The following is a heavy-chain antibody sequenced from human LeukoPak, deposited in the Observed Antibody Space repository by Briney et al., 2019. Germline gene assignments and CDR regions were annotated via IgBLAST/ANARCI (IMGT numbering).Heavy chain of an antibody. V-gene: IGHV4-59*08. D-gene: IGHD6-13*01. J-gene: IGHJ4*01. Sequence: SETLSLTCTVSGXSISGYYRSWLRQPPGKGPELIAYIYYSGITNYNPSLKSRVAISLETSKNQFSLNLSCVTAADTAVYYCARFSSSTWVFDFWGHGTLVTVSS. CDR3: ARFSSSTWVFDF. CDR2: IYYSGIT. CDR1: GXSISGYY.